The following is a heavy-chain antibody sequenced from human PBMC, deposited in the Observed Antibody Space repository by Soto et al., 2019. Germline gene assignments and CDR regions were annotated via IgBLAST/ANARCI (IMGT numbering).Heavy chain of an antibody. J-gene: IGHJ5*02. D-gene: IGHD5-18*01. CDR1: GVSISSDNYY. CDR2: IYYSGST. Sequence: PSETLSLTCTVSGVSISSDNYYWSWIRQHPGKGLEWIGYIYYSGSTYYHPSLKSPVTISVDTSKNQFPLTLTSVTAADTAVYYCASQGGGYSYGPGDWFDPWGQGTLVTVSS. V-gene: IGHV4-31*01. CDR3: ASQGGGYSYGPGDWFDP.